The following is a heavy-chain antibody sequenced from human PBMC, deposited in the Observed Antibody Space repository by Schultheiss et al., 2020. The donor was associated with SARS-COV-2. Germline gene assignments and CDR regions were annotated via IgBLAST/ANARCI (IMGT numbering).Heavy chain of an antibody. D-gene: IGHD4-17*01. CDR3: ARDYGDYQAFDI. CDR2: IYYSGST. J-gene: IGHJ3*02. CDR1: GGSISSGGYY. Sequence: TLSRTCTVSGGSISSGGYYWSWIRQHPGKGLEWIGYIYYSGSTYYNPSLKSRVTISVDTSKNQFSLKLSSVTAADTAVYYCARDYGDYQAFDIWGQGTMVTVSS. V-gene: IGHV4-31*03.